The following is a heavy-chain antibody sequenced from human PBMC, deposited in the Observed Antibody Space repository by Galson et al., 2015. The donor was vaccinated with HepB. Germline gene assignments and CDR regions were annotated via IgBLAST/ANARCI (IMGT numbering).Heavy chain of an antibody. CDR3: AKDWWAGSGSYYNPVYYYGMDV. Sequence: SLRLSCAASGFTFSSYAMSWVRQAPGKGLEWVSAISGSGGSTYYADSVKGRFTISRDNSKNTLYLQMNSLRAEDTAVYYCAKDWWAGSGSYYNPVYYYGMDVWGQGTTVTVSS. CDR2: ISGSGGST. V-gene: IGHV3-23*01. D-gene: IGHD3-10*01. CDR1: GFTFSSYA. J-gene: IGHJ6*02.